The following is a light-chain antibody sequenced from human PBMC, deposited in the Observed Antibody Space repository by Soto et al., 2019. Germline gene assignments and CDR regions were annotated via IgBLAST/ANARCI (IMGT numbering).Light chain of an antibody. CDR2: GAS. J-gene: IGKJ1*01. CDR1: QSVDSNF. Sequence: ESVLTQSPGTLSLSPGDRATLSCRASQSVDSNFLAWYQQKPGQAPRLLIYGASSRATDIPDTFSGSGSGTDFTLTISRLEPGDFAVDYCQQYGTSPWTFGQGNKVEIK. CDR3: QQYGTSPWT. V-gene: IGKV3-20*01.